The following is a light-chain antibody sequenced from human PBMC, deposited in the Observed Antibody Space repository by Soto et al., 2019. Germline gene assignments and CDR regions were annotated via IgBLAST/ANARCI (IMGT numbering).Light chain of an antibody. J-gene: IGKJ4*01. CDR3: QHRHSYPVT. V-gene: IGKV1-9*01. CDR2: TAS. Sequence: DIQLTQSPSFLSASVGDRVTITCRASQDINSYLAWYQQKAGKAPKLLIHTASTLQSGVPSRFSGSGSGTEFTLTISSLQPEDVATYYCQHRHSYPVTFGGGTKVGIK. CDR1: QDINSY.